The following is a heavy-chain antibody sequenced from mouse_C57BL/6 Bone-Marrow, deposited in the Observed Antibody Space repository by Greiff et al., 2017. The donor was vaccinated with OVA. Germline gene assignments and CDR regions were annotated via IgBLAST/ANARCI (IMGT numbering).Heavy chain of an antibody. J-gene: IGHJ1*03. CDR3: ARGGSPYWYFDG. CDR1: GYTFTSYW. D-gene: IGHD1-1*02. CDR2: INPSSGYT. Sequence: VQLQQSGADLAKPGASVKLSCKASGYTFTSYWMHWVKQRPGQGLEWIGYINPSSGYTKYTPKFKDKSTLTADKSSSTAYMQLSSLTYEDSAVYYCARGGSPYWYFDGWGTGTTVTGSS. V-gene: IGHV1-7*01.